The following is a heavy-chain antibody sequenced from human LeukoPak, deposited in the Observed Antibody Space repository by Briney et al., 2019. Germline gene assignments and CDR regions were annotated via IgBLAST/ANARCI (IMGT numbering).Heavy chain of an antibody. CDR3: ARSRAFNSGAFDP. CDR2: IYNGVNT. CDR1: GASVSSASY. D-gene: IGHD1-26*01. V-gene: IGHV4-61*01. Sequence: PSETLSLTCTVSGASVSSASYWTWIRRPPGKGVEWIAHIYNGVNTNYNPSLKSRVTISVDTSKNQFSLRLNSVTAADTAVYYCARSRAFNSGAFDPWGQGSLVTVSS. J-gene: IGHJ5*02.